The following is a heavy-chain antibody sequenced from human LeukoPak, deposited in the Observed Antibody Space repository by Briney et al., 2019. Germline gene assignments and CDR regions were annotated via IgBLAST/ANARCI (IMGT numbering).Heavy chain of an antibody. Sequence: ASVKVSCKASGYTFTGYYMHWVRQAPGQGLEWMGWINPNSGGTNFAQKFQGRVTITADRSTNTAHMELSRLESGDTAVYYCTREGVYAPDPSSYHRDAFDVWGRGTVVIVSS. D-gene: IGHD3-16*02. J-gene: IGHJ3*01. CDR1: GYTFTGYY. V-gene: IGHV1-2*02. CDR2: INPNSGGT. CDR3: TREGVYAPDPSSYHRDAFDV.